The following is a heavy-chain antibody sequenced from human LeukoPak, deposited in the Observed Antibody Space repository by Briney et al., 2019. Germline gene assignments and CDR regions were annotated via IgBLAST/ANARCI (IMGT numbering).Heavy chain of an antibody. D-gene: IGHD3-10*01. V-gene: IGHV3-33*01. J-gene: IGHJ4*02. CDR3: ARDGVGYYGSGSYYNRYFDY. Sequence: GRSLRLSCAASGFTFSSYGMHWVRQAPGKGLEWVAVIWYDGSNKYYADSVKGRFTIPRDNPKNTLYLQMNSLRAEDTAVYYCARDGVGYYGSGSYYNRYFDYWGQGTLVTVSS. CDR2: IWYDGSNK. CDR1: GFTFSSYG.